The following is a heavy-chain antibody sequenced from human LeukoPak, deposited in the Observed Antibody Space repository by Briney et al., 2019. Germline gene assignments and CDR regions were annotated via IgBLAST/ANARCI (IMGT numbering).Heavy chain of an antibody. D-gene: IGHD6-19*01. CDR2: INPNSGGT. V-gene: IGHV1-2*02. CDR3: ARPRLWYSSGWDFDY. CDR1: GYTFTGYY. Sequence: ASVKVSCKASGYTFTGYYMHWVRQAPGQGLEWMGWINPNSGGTNYAQKFQGRVTMTRDTSISTAYMKLSRLRSDDTAVYYCARPRLWYSSGWDFDYWGQGTLVTVSS. J-gene: IGHJ4*02.